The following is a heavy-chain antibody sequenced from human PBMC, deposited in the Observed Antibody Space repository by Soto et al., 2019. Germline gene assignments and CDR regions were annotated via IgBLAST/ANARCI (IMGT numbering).Heavy chain of an antibody. J-gene: IGHJ6*02. CDR2: INPDRGDT. CDR3: ARSGPWKNQAKLNI. Sequence: QVQLVQSGAEVKKPGASVKVSCEASGYTFTDYHIHWLRQAPGQRPEWMGWINPDRGDTNYAQNFQDRVTMTRDTSINTAYMELTRLNSDNTAIYYCARSGPWKNQAKLNIWGQGTKVIVSS. CDR1: GYTFTDYH. V-gene: IGHV1-2*02. D-gene: IGHD1-1*01.